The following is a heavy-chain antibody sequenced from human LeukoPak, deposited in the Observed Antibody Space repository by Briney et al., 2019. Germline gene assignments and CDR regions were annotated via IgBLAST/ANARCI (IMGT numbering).Heavy chain of an antibody. D-gene: IGHD3-16*02. J-gene: IGHJ3*02. CDR1: GFTFSSYW. Sequence: GGSLRLSCAASGFTFSSYWMSWVRQAPGKGLEWVANIKQDGSEKYYVDSVKGRFTISRDNAKNSLYLQMNSLRAEDTAVYYCARVGHYDYVWGSYRADAFDIWGQGTMVTVSS. CDR2: IKQDGSEK. V-gene: IGHV3-7*01. CDR3: ARVGHYDYVWGSYRADAFDI.